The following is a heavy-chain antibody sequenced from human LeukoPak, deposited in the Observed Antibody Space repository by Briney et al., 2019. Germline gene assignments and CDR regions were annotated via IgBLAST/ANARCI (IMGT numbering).Heavy chain of an antibody. CDR3: ARDERAGYCSSTSCSK. CDR1: GGSISSGGYY. J-gene: IGHJ4*02. CDR2: IYHSGST. Sequence: SQTLSLTCTVSGGSISSGGYYWSWIRQPPGKGLEWIGYIYHSGSTYYNPSLKSRVTISVDRSKNQFSLKLSSVTAADTAVYYCARDERAGYCSSTSCSKWGQGTLVTVSS. V-gene: IGHV4-30-2*01. D-gene: IGHD2-2*01.